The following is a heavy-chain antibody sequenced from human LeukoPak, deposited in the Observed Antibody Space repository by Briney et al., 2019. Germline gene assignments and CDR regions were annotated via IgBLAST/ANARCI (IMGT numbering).Heavy chain of an antibody. V-gene: IGHV3-30*18. J-gene: IGHJ6*02. CDR3: AKDLARRVYYYYGMDV. Sequence: GGSLRLSCAASGFTFSSYGMHWVRQAPGKGLEWVAVISYDGSNKYYADSVKGRFTISRDNSKNTLYLQMNSLRAEDTAVCYCAKDLARRVYYYYGMDVWGQGTTVTVSS. CDR1: GFTFSSYG. D-gene: IGHD5-12*01. CDR2: ISYDGSNK.